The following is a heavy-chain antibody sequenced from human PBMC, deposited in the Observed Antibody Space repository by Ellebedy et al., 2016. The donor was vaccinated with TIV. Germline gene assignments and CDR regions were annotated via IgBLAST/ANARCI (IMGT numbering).Heavy chain of an antibody. CDR2: ISYSGST. V-gene: IGHV4-59*01. J-gene: IGHJ5*01. Sequence: SETLSLTCTVSGGSISSYYWSWIRQPPGKGLEWIAYISYSGSTNYNPSLKSRVTISVDTSKNQFSLKLSSVTAADTAVYYCARTGSGGNSGDSWGQGTLVTVS. D-gene: IGHD4-23*01. CDR3: ARTGSGGNSGDS. CDR1: GGSISSYY.